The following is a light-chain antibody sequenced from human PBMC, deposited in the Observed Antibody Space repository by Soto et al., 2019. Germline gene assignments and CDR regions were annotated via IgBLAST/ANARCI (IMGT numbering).Light chain of an antibody. Sequence: QSVLTQPPSVSGAPGQRVTISCTGSSSNIGAGHDVHWYQQVPGTAPKLLVSGNTNRPSGVPDRFSGSNSGTSASLAITGLQAEDEADYYCNSFDSSLNGWVFGGGTKLTVL. CDR3: NSFDSSLNGWV. J-gene: IGLJ3*02. CDR1: SSNIGAGHD. CDR2: GNT. V-gene: IGLV1-40*01.